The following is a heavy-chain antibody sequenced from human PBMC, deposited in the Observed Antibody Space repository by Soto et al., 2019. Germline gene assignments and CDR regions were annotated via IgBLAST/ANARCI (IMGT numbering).Heavy chain of an antibody. Sequence: GASVKVSCKASGYSFSFYGINWVRQAPGQGLEWMGWISAYNGNTNYAQKLQGRVTMTRNTSISTAYMELSGLRSEDTAVYYCARGSGYYDSSGHYYSITFDYWGQGTLVTVSS. CDR3: ARGSGYYDSSGHYYSITFDY. CDR1: GYSFSFYG. J-gene: IGHJ4*02. CDR2: ISAYNGNT. V-gene: IGHV1-18*01. D-gene: IGHD3-22*01.